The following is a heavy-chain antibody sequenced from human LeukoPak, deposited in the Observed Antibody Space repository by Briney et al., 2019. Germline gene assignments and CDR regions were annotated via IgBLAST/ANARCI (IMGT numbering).Heavy chain of an antibody. CDR1: GFTFSSYA. V-gene: IGHV3-23*01. J-gene: IGHJ6*03. Sequence: GGSLRLSCAASGFTFSSYAMSWVRQAPRKGLEWVSAISGSGGSTYYADSVKGRFTISRDNSKNPLYLQMNSLRAEDTAVYYCAKCGAAAWDYYYYYMDVWGKGTTVTVSS. CDR2: ISGSGGST. CDR3: AKCGAAAWDYYYYYMDV. D-gene: IGHD6-13*01.